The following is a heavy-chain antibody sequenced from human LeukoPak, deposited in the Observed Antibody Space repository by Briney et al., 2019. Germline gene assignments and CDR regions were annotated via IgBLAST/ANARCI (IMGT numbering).Heavy chain of an antibody. CDR1: GYTFTSYD. CDR2: MNPNSGNT. J-gene: IGHJ5*02. V-gene: IGHV1-8*01. CDR3: ASYPIAAAGVEFDP. D-gene: IGHD6-13*01. Sequence: GASVKVPCKASGYTFTSYDINWVRQATGQGLEWMGWMNPNSGNTGYAQKFQGRVTMTRNTSISTAYMELSSLRSEDTAVYYCASYPIAAAGVEFDPWGQGTLVTVSS.